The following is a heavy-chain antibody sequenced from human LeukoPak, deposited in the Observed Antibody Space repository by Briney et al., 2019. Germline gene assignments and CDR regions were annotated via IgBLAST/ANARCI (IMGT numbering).Heavy chain of an antibody. CDR2: INPNSGGT. J-gene: IGHJ4*02. CDR3: AREGSSNWNRFDY. D-gene: IGHD1-1*01. V-gene: IGHV1-2*02. Sequence: GASVKVSCKASGYTFTGYYMHWVRQAPGQGLEWMGWINPNSGGTNYAQKFQGRVTMTRDTSISTAYMELSRLRSDDTAVYYCAREGSSNWNRFDYWGQGTLVTVSS. CDR1: GYTFTGYY.